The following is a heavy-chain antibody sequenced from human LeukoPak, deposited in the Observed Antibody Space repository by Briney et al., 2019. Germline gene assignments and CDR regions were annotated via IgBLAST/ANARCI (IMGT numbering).Heavy chain of an antibody. CDR2: INHSGST. CDR3: ARGDSSGYYVDY. V-gene: IGHV4-34*01. Sequence: SETLSLTCAVYGGSISGYYWSWIRQPPGKGLEWIGEINHSGSTNYNPSLKSRVTISVDPPKNQFSLKLSSVTAADTAVYYCARGDSSGYYVDYWGQGTLVTVSS. CDR1: GGSISGYY. J-gene: IGHJ4*02. D-gene: IGHD3-22*01.